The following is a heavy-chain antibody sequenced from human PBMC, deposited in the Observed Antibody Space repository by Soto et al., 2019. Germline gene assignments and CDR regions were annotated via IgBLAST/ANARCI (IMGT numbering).Heavy chain of an antibody. Sequence: QVQLVESGGGVVQPGRSLRLSCAASGFTFSSYGLHWVRQSPGKGLEWVAIISYDGSNQYYADSVKGRFTISRDNSNNTLYLQMNSLRAEDTAVYYCAKTPGDYPLCWYFDLWGRGTLVTVSS. CDR1: GFTFSSYG. CDR3: AKTPGDYPLCWYFDL. J-gene: IGHJ2*01. V-gene: IGHV3-30*18. CDR2: ISYDGSNQ. D-gene: IGHD4-17*01.